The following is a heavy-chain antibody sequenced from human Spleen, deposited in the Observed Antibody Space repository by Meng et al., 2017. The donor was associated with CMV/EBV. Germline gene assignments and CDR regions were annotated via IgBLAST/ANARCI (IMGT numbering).Heavy chain of an antibody. D-gene: IGHD2-21*01. J-gene: IGHJ4*02. Sequence: QGQATETGQGLVNPSPTLSLTCTVSGGSISSGDYYWSWIRQPPGKGLEWIGYIYYSGSTYYNPSLKGRVTISVDTSKNQFSLKLSSVTAADTAVYYCASFDHIPRRNYFDYWGQGTLVTVSS. V-gene: IGHV4-30-4*08. CDR1: GGSISSGDYY. CDR3: ASFDHIPRRNYFDY. CDR2: IYYSGST.